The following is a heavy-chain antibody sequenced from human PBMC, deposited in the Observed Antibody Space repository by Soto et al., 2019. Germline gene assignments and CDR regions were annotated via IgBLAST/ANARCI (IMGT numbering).Heavy chain of an antibody. J-gene: IGHJ6*02. CDR2: IIPTFGTA. V-gene: IGHV1-69*13. CDR1: GGTFSRYA. Sequence: SVKVSWKASGGTFSRYAISWGRQAPGQRREWMGGIIPTFGTANYAQKFQGRVTITADESTSTAYMELSSLRSEDTAVYYCARMGGYCSSTSCPWEDYYYYYGMDVWGQGTTVTVSS. D-gene: IGHD2-2*01. CDR3: ARMGGYCSSTSCPWEDYYYYYGMDV.